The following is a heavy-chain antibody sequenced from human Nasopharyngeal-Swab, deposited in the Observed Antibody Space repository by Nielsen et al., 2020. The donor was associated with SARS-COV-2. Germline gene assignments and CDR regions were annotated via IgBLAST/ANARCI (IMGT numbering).Heavy chain of an antibody. V-gene: IGHV1-8*01. CDR3: ARGVNCQWLTRCYYFDY. CDR2: MNPNSGNT. D-gene: IGHD6-19*01. J-gene: IGHJ4*02. Sequence: ASVKVSCEASGYTFTSYDINWVRQATGQGLEWMGWMNPNSGNTGYAQKFQGRVTMTRNTSISTAYMELSSLRSEDTAVYYCARGVNCQWLTRCYYFDYWGQGTLVTVSS. CDR1: GYTFTSYD.